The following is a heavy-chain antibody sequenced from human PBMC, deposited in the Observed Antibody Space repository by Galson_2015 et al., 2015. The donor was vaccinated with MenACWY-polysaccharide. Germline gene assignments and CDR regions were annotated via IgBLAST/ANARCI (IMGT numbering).Heavy chain of an antibody. Sequence: SEPLSLTCPVSGASISSSFWNWFRQPPGKGLEWVGWIYYSGSTKYTPSLESRVTISLDASKNQFSLRLSSVTAADTAVYYCARAPRPDKTLGYFDYWGQGILVTVAT. CDR3: ARAPRPDKTLGYFDY. CDR2: IYYSGST. V-gene: IGHV4-59*01. CDR1: GASISSSF. J-gene: IGHJ4*02. D-gene: IGHD3-16*01.